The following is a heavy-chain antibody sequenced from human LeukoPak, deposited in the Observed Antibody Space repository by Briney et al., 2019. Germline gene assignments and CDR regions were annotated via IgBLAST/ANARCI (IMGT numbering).Heavy chain of an antibody. CDR1: GYTFTGYY. V-gene: IGHV1-2*02. J-gene: IGHJ6*03. CDR3: ARGVSGSYYYYYMDV. D-gene: IGHD1-26*01. Sequence: GASVKVSCKASGYTFTGYYMHWVRQAPGQGLEWMGWINPNSGGTNYAQKFQGRVTMTRDTSISTAYMELSRLRSDDTAVYSCARGVSGSYYYYYMDVWGKGTTVTVSS. CDR2: INPNSGGT.